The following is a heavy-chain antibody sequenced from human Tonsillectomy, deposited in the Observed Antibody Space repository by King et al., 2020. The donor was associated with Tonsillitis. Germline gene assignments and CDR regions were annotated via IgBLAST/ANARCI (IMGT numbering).Heavy chain of an antibody. J-gene: IGHJ3*02. V-gene: IGHV3-74*01. CDR2: IKSDGSST. D-gene: IGHD1/OR15-1a*01. CDR1: GFTFSSYW. CDR3: TRVRTVGFDAFDI. Sequence: VQLVESGGGLVQPGGSLRLSCVASGFTFSSYWMHWVRQAPGKGLVWVSRIKSDGSSTSYADSVKGRFTISRDNAKNTLYLQMNSLRAEDTAVYFCTRVRTVGFDAFDIWGQGTMVTVSS.